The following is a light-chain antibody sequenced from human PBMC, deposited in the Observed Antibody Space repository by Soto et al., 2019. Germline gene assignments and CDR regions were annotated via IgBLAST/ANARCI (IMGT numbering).Light chain of an antibody. J-gene: IGLJ2*01. CDR3: SSYECSNSFVV. V-gene: IGLV2-8*01. CDR2: EVS. Sequence: QSALTQPPSASGSPGQSVTISCTGTSSDVGGYNYVSWYQQHPGKAPKLMIYEVSKRPSGVANRFSGSKSGNTASLTVAGLQAEEEANYYSSSYECSNSFVVFGGGTKLTVL. CDR1: SSDVGGYNY.